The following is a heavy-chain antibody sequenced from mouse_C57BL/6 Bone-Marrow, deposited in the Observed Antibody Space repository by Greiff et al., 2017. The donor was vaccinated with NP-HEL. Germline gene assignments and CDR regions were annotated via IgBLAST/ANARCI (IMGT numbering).Heavy chain of an antibody. Sequence: VQLQQSGPELVKPGASVKISCKASGYSFTGYYMNWVKQSPEKSLEWIGEINPSTGGTTYNQKFKAKATLTVDKSSSTAYMQLKSLTSEDSAVYYCARSTMVTTWGRLDYWGQGTTLTVSS. V-gene: IGHV1-42*01. J-gene: IGHJ2*01. D-gene: IGHD2-2*01. CDR1: GYSFTGYY. CDR2: INPSTGGT. CDR3: ARSTMVTTWGRLDY.